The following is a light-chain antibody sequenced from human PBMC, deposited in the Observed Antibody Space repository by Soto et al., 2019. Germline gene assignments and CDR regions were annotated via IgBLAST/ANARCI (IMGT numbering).Light chain of an antibody. Sequence: QSVLTQPASVSGSPGQSITISCTGTSSNVGSYKLVSWYQQHPGKAPKLMIFEVNKRPSGVSNRFSGSKSGNTASLTISGLKVEDEADYYCCSSGGSRTYVFGTATKATV. CDR2: EVN. V-gene: IGLV2-23*02. CDR3: CSSGGSRTYV. J-gene: IGLJ1*01. CDR1: SSNVGSYKL.